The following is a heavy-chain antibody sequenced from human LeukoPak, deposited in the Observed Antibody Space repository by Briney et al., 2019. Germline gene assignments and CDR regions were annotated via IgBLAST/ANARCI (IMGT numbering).Heavy chain of an antibody. V-gene: IGHV4-34*01. CDR3: ARGIYGDPDAFDI. CDR2: INHSGST. CDR1: GGSFSGYY. J-gene: IGHJ3*02. D-gene: IGHD4-17*01. Sequence: SETLSLTCAVYGGSFSGYYWSWIRQPPGKGLEWIGEINHSGSTNYNPSLKSRVTISVDTSKNQCSLKLSSVTAADTAVYYCARGIYGDPDAFDIWGQGTMVTVSS.